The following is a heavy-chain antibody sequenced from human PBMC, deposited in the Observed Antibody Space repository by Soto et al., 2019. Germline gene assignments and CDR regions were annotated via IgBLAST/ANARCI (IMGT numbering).Heavy chain of an antibody. J-gene: IGHJ6*02. CDR2: IERDDDDK. CDR3: ARSIRGPRRFNGMDV. V-gene: IGHV2-70*13. D-gene: IGHD1-20*01. Sequence: SGPTLVNPTETLTLTCTFSGFSLTSPGMCVSWIRQPPWKALEWLALIERDDDDKYYSTSLKTRLTISKDTRKNQVVLTMANMDPADTGTYYCARSIRGPRRFNGMDVWGQGTTVTVSS. CDR1: GFSLTSPGMC.